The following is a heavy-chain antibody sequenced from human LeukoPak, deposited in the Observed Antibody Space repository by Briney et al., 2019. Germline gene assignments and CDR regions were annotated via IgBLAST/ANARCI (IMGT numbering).Heavy chain of an antibody. Sequence: SETLSLTCTVSGGSIKNYYWTWIRQPPGKGLKWIGYIYFSGSTSSNPSLKSRVTISVDTSKNQFSLRLKYVTAADTAVYYCARDVPRGTGYMDVWGKGTTVTVSS. J-gene: IGHJ6*03. CDR1: GGSIKNYY. CDR2: IYFSGST. CDR3: ARDVPRGTGYMDV. V-gene: IGHV4-59*01. D-gene: IGHD3-10*01.